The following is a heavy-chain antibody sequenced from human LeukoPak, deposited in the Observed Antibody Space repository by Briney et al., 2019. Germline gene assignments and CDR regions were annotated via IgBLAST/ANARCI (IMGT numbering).Heavy chain of an antibody. CDR2: IYSGGGT. D-gene: IGHD2-21*01. CDR1: DFTVSTDY. J-gene: IGHJ2*01. Sequence: PGGSLCLSCAASDFTVSTDYLSWVRQAPGKGLEWVSVIYSGGGTYYADSVKGRFTISRDTSTNTLYLQMNSLRTDDTAVYYCARDEASVRVKFDLWGRDTLGTVSS. CDR3: ARDEASVRVKFDL. V-gene: IGHV3-53*05.